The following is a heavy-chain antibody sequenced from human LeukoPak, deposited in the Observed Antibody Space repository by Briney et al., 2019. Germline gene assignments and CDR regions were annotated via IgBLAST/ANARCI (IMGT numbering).Heavy chain of an antibody. J-gene: IGHJ5*02. CDR1: GDSISSYY. CDR2: IYYSGST. Sequence: SETLSLTCTVSGDSISSYYWSWIRQPPGKGLEWIGYIYYSGSTDYNPSLKSRVTISVDTSKNQFSLKLSSVTAADTAVYYCARVVADWTVTMSYWFDPWGQGTLVTVSS. D-gene: IGHD4-17*01. V-gene: IGHV4-59*01. CDR3: ARVVADWTVTMSYWFDP.